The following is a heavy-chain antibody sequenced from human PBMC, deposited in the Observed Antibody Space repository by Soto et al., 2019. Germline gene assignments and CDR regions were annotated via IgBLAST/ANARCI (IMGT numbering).Heavy chain of an antibody. Sequence: SVKVSCKASGGTFSSYTISWVRQAPGQGLEWMGRIIPILGIANYAQKFQGRVTITADKSTSTAYMELSSLRSEDTAVYYCAREGADCSSTSCYDFSIEGAFDIWGQETMVTVSS. CDR2: IIPILGIA. CDR1: GGTFSSYT. CDR3: AREGADCSSTSCYDFSIEGAFDI. V-gene: IGHV1-69*04. J-gene: IGHJ3*02. D-gene: IGHD2-2*01.